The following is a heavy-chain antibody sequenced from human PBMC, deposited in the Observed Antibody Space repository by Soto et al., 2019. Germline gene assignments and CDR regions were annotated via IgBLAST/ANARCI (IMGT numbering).Heavy chain of an antibody. CDR1: GASITGTSY. V-gene: IGHV4-4*07. CDR3: ARGMTPPGAPAWYYFDS. CDR2: FSLSGTT. J-gene: IGHJ4*02. D-gene: IGHD2-8*02. Sequence: TLSLTCTVSGASITGTSYWSWIRQPAGKGLEWIGRFSLSGTTNYNPSLRSRVTMSADVSKNQFSLRLTSVTAADTALYYCARGMTPPGAPAWYYFDSWGQGTLVTVSS.